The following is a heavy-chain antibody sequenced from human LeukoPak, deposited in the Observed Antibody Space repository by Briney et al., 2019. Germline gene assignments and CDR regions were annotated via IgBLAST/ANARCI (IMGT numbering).Heavy chain of an antibody. CDR2: IYYRGKT. Sequence: SQTLSLTCTVSGGSISSGGYYWSWIRQHPGKGLEWIGCIYYRGKTYDSPSLKSRVTISVDTSKNQFSLKLSSVTAADTAVYYCARVYGANPPDAWGQGTLVTVSS. V-gene: IGHV4-31*03. CDR3: ARVYGANPPDA. CDR1: GGSISSGGYY. J-gene: IGHJ5*02. D-gene: IGHD4-17*01.